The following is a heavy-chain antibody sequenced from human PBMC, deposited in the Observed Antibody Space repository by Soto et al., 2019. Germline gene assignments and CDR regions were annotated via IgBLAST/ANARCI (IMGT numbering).Heavy chain of an antibody. CDR2: IYYSGST. J-gene: IGHJ4*02. CDR1: GGSISSGDYY. D-gene: IGHD3-10*01. V-gene: IGHV4-30-4*01. CDR3: ARDRMIGVGEYFDY. Sequence: SETLSLTCTVSGGSISSGDYYWSWIRQPPGKGLEWIGYIYYSGSTYYNPSLKSRVTISVDTSKNQFSLKLSSVTAADTAVDYCARDRMIGVGEYFDYWGQGTLVTVSS.